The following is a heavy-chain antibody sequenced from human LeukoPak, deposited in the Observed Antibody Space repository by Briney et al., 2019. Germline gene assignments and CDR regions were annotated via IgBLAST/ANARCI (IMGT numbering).Heavy chain of an antibody. J-gene: IGHJ4*02. CDR3: AKGVQWAVPGSCLDS. D-gene: IGHD6-19*01. Sequence: GGSLRLSCAGSGFTFSSYSMNWVRQAPGKGLEWVSSITSSNNYIYYADSVKGRFRISRDNSKNTLYLQMNGLRVDDTAVYYCAKGVQWAVPGSCLDSWGLGTLVTVSS. V-gene: IGHV3-21*04. CDR1: GFTFSSYS. CDR2: ITSSNNYI.